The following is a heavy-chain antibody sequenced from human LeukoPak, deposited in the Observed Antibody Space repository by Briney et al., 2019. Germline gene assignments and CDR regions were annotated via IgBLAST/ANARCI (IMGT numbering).Heavy chain of an antibody. D-gene: IGHD3-3*02. Sequence: GGSLRLSCAASGFTFSTYAMSWVRQAPGKGLEWVSAISGSGHSTYYADSVKGRFTISRDNSKNTLYLQMNSLRAEDTAVYYCARAVISIFDNWGQGTLVTVSS. CDR1: GFTFSTYA. J-gene: IGHJ4*02. CDR2: ISGSGHST. CDR3: ARAVISIFDN. V-gene: IGHV3-23*01.